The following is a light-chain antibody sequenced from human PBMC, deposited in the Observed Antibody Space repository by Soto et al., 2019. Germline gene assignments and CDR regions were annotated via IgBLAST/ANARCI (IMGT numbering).Light chain of an antibody. J-gene: IGKJ2*01. CDR3: QQYTSDLYT. V-gene: IGKV1-5*01. CDR1: KNLLTY. Sequence: DIQLTQFPSTLSASVGGTVTITCRASKNLLTYLAWYQQKPGRAPKLLIHDASSLETGVPSRFSGSGSGTECSLTISSLQPEDFATYHCQQYTSDLYTFGQGTKLQ. CDR2: DAS.